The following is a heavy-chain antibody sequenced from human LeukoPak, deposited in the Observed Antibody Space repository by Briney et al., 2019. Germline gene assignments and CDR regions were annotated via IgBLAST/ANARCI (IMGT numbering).Heavy chain of an antibody. CDR1: GGSISNYY. Sequence: SETLSLTCSVSGGSISNYYWAWVRQPPGKEPELIGYISTSGTTKYTPSLSTRGPLSLYTSMNQFSLRLASVTAADTAVYYCARLGMDWLHLDSWGQGTLVTVSS. D-gene: IGHD3/OR15-3a*01. CDR3: ARLGMDWLHLDS. CDR2: ISTSGTT. J-gene: IGHJ5*01. V-gene: IGHV4-4*09.